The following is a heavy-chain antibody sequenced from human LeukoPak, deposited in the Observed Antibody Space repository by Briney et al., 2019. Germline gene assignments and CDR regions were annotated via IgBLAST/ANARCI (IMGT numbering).Heavy chain of an antibody. D-gene: IGHD4-17*01. CDR3: ARDQATTVTSYYYYGMDV. J-gene: IGHJ6*02. V-gene: IGHV1-2*02. Sequence: VASVKVSCKASGYTFTGYYMHWVRQAPGQGLEWMGWISPNNGRANFAQKFQGRVTMTRDTSISTAYMELSSLTSDDTAVYYCARDQATTVTSYYYYGMDVWGQGTTVTVSS. CDR1: GYTFTGYY. CDR2: ISPNNGRA.